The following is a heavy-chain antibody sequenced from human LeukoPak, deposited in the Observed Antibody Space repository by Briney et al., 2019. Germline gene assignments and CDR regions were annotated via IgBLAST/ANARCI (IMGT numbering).Heavy chain of an antibody. J-gene: IGHJ4*02. D-gene: IGHD3-3*01. CDR3: ARIGYNTLDY. CDR2: INTNTGNP. V-gene: IGHV7-4-1*01. Sequence: ASVKVSCKTSGYSFTNYAIHWVRQAPGQRLEWMGWINTNTGNPSYALDFTGRLVLSLDTSVSTADLHLDGLKAEDTAVYFCARIGYNTLDYWGQGTLVTVSS. CDR1: GYSFTNYA.